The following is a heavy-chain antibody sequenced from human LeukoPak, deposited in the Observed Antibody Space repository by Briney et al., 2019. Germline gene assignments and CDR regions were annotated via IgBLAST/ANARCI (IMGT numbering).Heavy chain of an antibody. CDR2: ISGSSRTM. CDR3: ARDLGLYDYGGNIDY. D-gene: IGHD4-23*01. Sequence: GGSLRLSCAASGFTFSTYSMNWVRQAPGKGLDWVSYISGSSRTMYYADSVKGRFTISRDNVKKSLYLQMNSLRAEDTAVYYCARDLGLYDYGGNIDYWGQGTLVTVSS. J-gene: IGHJ4*02. CDR1: GFTFSTYS. V-gene: IGHV3-48*04.